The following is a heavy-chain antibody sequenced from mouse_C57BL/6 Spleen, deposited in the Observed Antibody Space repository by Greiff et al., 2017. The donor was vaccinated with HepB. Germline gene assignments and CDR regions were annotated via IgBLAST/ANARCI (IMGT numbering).Heavy chain of an antibody. CDR1: GFTFSDYY. CDR2: INYDGSST. D-gene: IGHD1-1*01. Sequence: DVHLVESEGGLVQPGRSMKLSCTASGFTFSDYYMAWVRQVPEKGLEWVANINYDGSSTYYLDSLKSRFIISRDNAKNILYLQMSSLKSEDTATYYCARDRGYYGSSPYWYFDVWGTGTTVTVSS. CDR3: ARDRGYYGSSPYWYFDV. V-gene: IGHV5-16*01. J-gene: IGHJ1*03.